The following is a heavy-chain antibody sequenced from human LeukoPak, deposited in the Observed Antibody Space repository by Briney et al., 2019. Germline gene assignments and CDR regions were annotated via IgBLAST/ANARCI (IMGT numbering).Heavy chain of an antibody. CDR3: ARDLHYAFDI. CDR1: GFTFSSYW. J-gene: IGHJ3*02. V-gene: IGHV3-74*01. Sequence: GGSLRLSCAASGFTFSSYWMHWVRQAPGQGLVWVSRINSDGRSTSYADSVKGRFTISRDNAKNSLYLQMDSLRDEDTAVYYCARDLHYAFDIWGQGTMVTVSS. CDR2: INSDGRST. D-gene: IGHD3-10*01.